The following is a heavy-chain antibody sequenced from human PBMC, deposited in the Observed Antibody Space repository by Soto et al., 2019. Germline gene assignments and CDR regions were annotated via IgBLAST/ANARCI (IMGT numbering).Heavy chain of an antibody. D-gene: IGHD2-15*01. V-gene: IGHV1-69*13. Sequence: SVKVSCKASGRTFISYAISWVRQAPGQGLEWMGGIIPIFGTANYAQKFKGRVTITADESTSTAYMELSSLRSEDTAVYYFARIYCSGGSCYSLAGYGMDVWGQGTTVTVSS. CDR3: ARIYCSGGSCYSLAGYGMDV. CDR2: IIPIFGTA. J-gene: IGHJ6*02. CDR1: GRTFISYA.